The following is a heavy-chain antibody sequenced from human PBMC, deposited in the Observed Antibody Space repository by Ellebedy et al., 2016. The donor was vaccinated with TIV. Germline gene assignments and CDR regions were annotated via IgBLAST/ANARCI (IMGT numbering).Heavy chain of an antibody. CDR1: GYTFTDYY. J-gene: IGHJ4*02. Sequence: AASVKASCKASGYTFTDYYVHWVRQAPGQGLEWMGWINPNSGGTNYAQKFQGWVTMTRDTSISTAYMELSRLRSDDTAVYYCARDGAVTTVFDYWGQGTLVTVSS. CDR3: ARDGAVTTVFDY. V-gene: IGHV1-2*04. D-gene: IGHD4-17*01. CDR2: INPNSGGT.